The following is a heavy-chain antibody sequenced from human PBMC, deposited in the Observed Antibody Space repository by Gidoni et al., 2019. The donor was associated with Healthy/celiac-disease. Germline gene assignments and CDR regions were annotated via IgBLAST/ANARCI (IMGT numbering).Heavy chain of an antibody. V-gene: IGHV3-23*01. CDR1: GFTFSSYA. J-gene: IGHJ5*02. CDR2: ISGSGGST. Sequence: EVQLLESGGGLVQPGGSLRLSCAASGFTFSSYAMSWVRQAPGKGLEWVAAISGSGGSTYYADSVKGRFTISRDNSKNTLYLQMNSLRAEDTAVYYCAKNHPQYSSGPGYNWFDPWGQGTLVTVSS. CDR3: AKNHPQYSSGPGYNWFDP. D-gene: IGHD6-25*01.